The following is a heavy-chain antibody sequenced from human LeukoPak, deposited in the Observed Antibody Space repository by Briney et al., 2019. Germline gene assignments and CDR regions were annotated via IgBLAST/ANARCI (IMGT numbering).Heavy chain of an antibody. J-gene: IGHJ4*02. Sequence: SETLSLTCTASGGSISSSSYYWGWIRQPPGKGLEWIGSVYYSGSAYYNPSLKSRVTISIDTSKNQFSLKLSSVTAADTAVYYCARRLIVGATLDYWGQGTLVTVSS. V-gene: IGHV4-39*07. D-gene: IGHD1-26*01. CDR2: VYYSGSA. CDR3: ARRLIVGATLDY. CDR1: GGSISSSSYY.